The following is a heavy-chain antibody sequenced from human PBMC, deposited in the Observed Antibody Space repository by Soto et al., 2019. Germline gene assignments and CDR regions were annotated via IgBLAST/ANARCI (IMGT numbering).Heavy chain of an antibody. J-gene: IGHJ3*02. CDR2: IYPGDSDT. CDR3: ARRWKTGDRAFDI. V-gene: IGHV5-51*01. D-gene: IGHD7-27*01. CDR1: GYSFTSYW. Sequence: PGEALKISCKGSGYSFTSYWIGWVRQMPGKGLEWMGIIYPGDSDTRYSPSFQGQVTISADKSISTAYLQWSSMKASDTALYYCARRWKTGDRAFDIWGQGTMDTVSS.